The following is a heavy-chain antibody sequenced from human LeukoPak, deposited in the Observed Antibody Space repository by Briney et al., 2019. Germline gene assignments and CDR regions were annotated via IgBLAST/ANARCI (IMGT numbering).Heavy chain of an antibody. V-gene: IGHV3-23*01. CDR3: AKREAAIGVIDY. CDR2: IGGSGANT. CDR1: GFTFSTYA. J-gene: IGHJ4*02. D-gene: IGHD6-13*01. Sequence: GGSLRLSCAASGFTFSTYAMGWVRQAPGKGLECVSVIGGSGANTYYADAVKGRFTMSRDNSKNTLYLQMNSLRVEDTAVYYCAKREAAIGVIDYWGQGTLVTVSS.